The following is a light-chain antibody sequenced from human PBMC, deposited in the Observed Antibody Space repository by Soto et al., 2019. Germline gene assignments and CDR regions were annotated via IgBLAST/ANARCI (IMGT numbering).Light chain of an antibody. V-gene: IGKV1-5*03. CDR1: QSISSW. Sequence: DIQMTQSPSTLSASVGDRVTITCRASQSISSWLAWYQQKPGKAPKLLIYKASSLESGVPSRFSGSGSGTEFALTISSLQPEDFAPNYCERYNSLWTFGQETKEEIK. J-gene: IGKJ1*01. CDR2: KAS. CDR3: ERYNSLWT.